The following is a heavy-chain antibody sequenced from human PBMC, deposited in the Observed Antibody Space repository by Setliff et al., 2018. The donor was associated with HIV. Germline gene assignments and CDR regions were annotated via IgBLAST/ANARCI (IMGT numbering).Heavy chain of an antibody. CDR1: GGTFSSYA. CDR3: ARDRIPSKWLLESDY. Sequence: SVKVSCKASGGTFSSYAISWVRQAPGQGLEWMGGIIPILGIANYAQKFQGRVTITADKSTSTAYMELSSLRSDDTAVYYCARDRIPSKWLLESDYWGQGTLVTVSS. J-gene: IGHJ4*02. CDR2: IIPILGIA. D-gene: IGHD3-22*01. V-gene: IGHV1-69*10.